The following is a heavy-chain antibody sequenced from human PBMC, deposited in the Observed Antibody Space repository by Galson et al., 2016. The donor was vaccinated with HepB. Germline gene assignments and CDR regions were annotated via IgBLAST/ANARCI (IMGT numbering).Heavy chain of an antibody. CDR3: ARERGGDSGYDHNWFDP. Sequence: SETLSLTCSVSGGSISTYYWSWIRQPPGKGLEWIGYIYYSGNTKYNPSLKSRVTISVDPSKNQLSLKLSSVTAADTAMYYCARERGGDSGYDHNWFDPGGHGTQVTVSS. CDR1: GGSISTYY. J-gene: IGHJ5*02. CDR2: IYYSGNT. V-gene: IGHV4-59*01. D-gene: IGHD5-12*01.